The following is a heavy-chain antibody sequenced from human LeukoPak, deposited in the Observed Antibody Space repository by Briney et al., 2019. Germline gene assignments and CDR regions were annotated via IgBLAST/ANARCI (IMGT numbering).Heavy chain of an antibody. CDR1: GYSFTSYW. CDR3: ARRKWLVPNFDY. D-gene: IGHD6-19*01. V-gene: IGHV5-10-1*01. J-gene: IGHJ4*02. Sequence: GESLKISCKGSGYSFTSYWISWVRQMPGKGLEWMGRIDPSDSYTNYSPSFQGHVTISADKSISTAYLQWSSLKASDTATYYCARRKWLVPNFDYWGQGTLVTVSS. CDR2: IDPSDSYT.